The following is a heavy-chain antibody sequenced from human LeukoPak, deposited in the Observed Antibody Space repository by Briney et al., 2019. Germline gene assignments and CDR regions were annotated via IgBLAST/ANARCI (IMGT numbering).Heavy chain of an antibody. D-gene: IGHD4-17*01. J-gene: IGHJ6*02. V-gene: IGHV3-23*01. CDR1: GFTFSSYA. CDR3: AKDLLDGDYLSSYYYYGMDV. Sequence: GGSLRLSCAASGFTFSSYAMSWVRQAPGKGLEWVSAISGSGGSTYYADSVKGRFTISRDNSKNTLYLQMNSLRAEDTTVYYCAKDLLDGDYLSSYYYYGMDVWGQGTTVTVSS. CDR2: ISGSGGST.